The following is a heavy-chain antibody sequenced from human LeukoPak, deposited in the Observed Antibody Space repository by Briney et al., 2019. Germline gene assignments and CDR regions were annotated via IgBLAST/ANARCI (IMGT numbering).Heavy chain of an antibody. CDR2: ISSSSSYI. D-gene: IGHD1-26*01. V-gene: IGHV3-21*01. Sequence: GGSLRLSCAASGFTVSSNYMTWVRQAPGKGLEWVSSISSSSSYIYYADSVKGRFTISRDNAKNSLYLQMNSLRAEDTAVYYCARDRRGTYNWFDPWGQGTLVTVSS. CDR3: ARDRRGTYNWFDP. J-gene: IGHJ5*02. CDR1: GFTVSSNY.